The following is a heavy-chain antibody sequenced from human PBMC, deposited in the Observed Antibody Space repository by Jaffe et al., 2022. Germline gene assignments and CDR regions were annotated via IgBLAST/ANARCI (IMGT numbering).Heavy chain of an antibody. J-gene: IGHJ5*02. Sequence: QVQLVQSGAEVKKPGASVKVSCKASGYTFTSYAMHWVRQAPGQRLEWMGWINAGNGNTKYSQKFQGRVTITRDTSASTAYMELSSLRSEDTAVYYCARVFLAGVRPRTTVTHNWFDPWGQGTLVTVSS. CDR3: ARVFLAGVRPRTTVTHNWFDP. V-gene: IGHV1-3*01. CDR1: GYTFTSYA. CDR2: INAGNGNT. D-gene: IGHD4-17*01.